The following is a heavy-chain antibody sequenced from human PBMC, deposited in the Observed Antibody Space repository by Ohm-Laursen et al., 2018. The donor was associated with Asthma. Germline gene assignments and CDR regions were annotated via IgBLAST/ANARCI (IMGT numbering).Heavy chain of an antibody. CDR3: ASTSSYSYYYGMDV. J-gene: IGHJ6*02. V-gene: IGHV3-74*01. CDR1: GFTFSSYS. CDR2: ISLHGSSI. Sequence: LRLSCAASGFTFSSYSMNWVRQAPGKGLVWVSRISLHGSSISHADSVKGRFTISTDSAKNTLYLQMNSLRPEDTAVYYCASTSSYSYYYGMDVWGQGTTVIVSS.